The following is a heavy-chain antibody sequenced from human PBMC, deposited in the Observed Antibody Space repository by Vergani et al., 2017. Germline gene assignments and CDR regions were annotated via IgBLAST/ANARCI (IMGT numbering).Heavy chain of an antibody. J-gene: IGHJ4*02. CDR3: ARELGSKTH. Sequence: QVQLVQSGAEVKKPGSSVKVSCKASGDTFSSYAINWVRRAPGQGLEWMGGIIPSFGTANYAQKFQGRVTITADESTSTAYMELSSLRSEDTAVYYCARELGSKTHWGQGTLVTVSS. V-gene: IGHV1-69*01. D-gene: IGHD3-10*01. CDR1: GDTFSSYA. CDR2: IIPSFGTA.